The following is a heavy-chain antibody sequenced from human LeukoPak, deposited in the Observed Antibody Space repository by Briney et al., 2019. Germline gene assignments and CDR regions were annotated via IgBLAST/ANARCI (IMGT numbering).Heavy chain of an antibody. Sequence: GASVKVSCKASGYTFTGYYMHWVRQAPGQGLEWMGWINPNSGGTNYAQKFQGRVTMTRDTSISTAYMELSRLRSDDTAVYYCAKDQSRYSGSPYYFDYWGQGTLVTVSS. V-gene: IGHV1-2*02. D-gene: IGHD1-26*01. CDR3: AKDQSRYSGSPYYFDY. J-gene: IGHJ4*02. CDR2: INPNSGGT. CDR1: GYTFTGYY.